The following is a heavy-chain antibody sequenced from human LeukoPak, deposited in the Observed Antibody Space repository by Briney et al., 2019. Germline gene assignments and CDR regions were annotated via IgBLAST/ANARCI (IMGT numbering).Heavy chain of an antibody. CDR2: TYYRSKWYN. D-gene: IGHD3-16*01. CDR1: GDSVSSNSAA. V-gene: IGHV6-1*01. Sequence: SQTLSLTCAISGDSVSSNSAAWNWIRQFPSRGLEWLGRTYYRSKWYNDYAVSVKSRITVNPDTSKNQLSLQLNSVTPADTAVYYCARAVATLGDFDYWGQGTLVTVSS. CDR3: ARAVATLGDFDY. J-gene: IGHJ4*02.